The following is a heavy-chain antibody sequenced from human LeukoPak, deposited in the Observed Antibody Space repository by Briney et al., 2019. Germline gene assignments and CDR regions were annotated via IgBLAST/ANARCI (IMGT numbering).Heavy chain of an antibody. Sequence: SETLSLTCTVSGGSISSYYWSWIRQPPGKGLEWIGYIYYSGSTNYNPSLKSRVTISVDTSKNQFSLKLSSVTAADTAVYYCASSRGYSYGYGGYFDYWGQGTLVTVSS. V-gene: IGHV4-59*01. D-gene: IGHD5-18*01. CDR3: ASSRGYSYGYGGYFDY. CDR1: GGSISSYY. CDR2: IYYSGST. J-gene: IGHJ4*02.